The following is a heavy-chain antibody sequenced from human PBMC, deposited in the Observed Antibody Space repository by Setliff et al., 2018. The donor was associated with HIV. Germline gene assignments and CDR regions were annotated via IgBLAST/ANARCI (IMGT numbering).Heavy chain of an antibody. V-gene: IGHV3-23*01. D-gene: IGHD3-10*01. CDR1: GFIFSKYA. CDR3: ANDGRGDY. Sequence: GGSLRLSCAASGFIFSKYAMSWVRQAPGKGLEWVSVITHNGANTYYANSVKGRFTISRDNSKNTLFLQMNDLRAEDTAVYYCANDGRGDYWGQGTLVTVSS. CDR2: ITHNGANT. J-gene: IGHJ4*02.